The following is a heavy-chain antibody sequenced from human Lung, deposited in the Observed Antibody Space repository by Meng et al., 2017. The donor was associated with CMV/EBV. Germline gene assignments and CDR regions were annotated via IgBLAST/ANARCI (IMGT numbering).Heavy chain of an antibody. Sequence: ASVXVSXKASGYTFIGYNIHWVRKAPGQGLEWMGWINPNTGATKLAERFQGRVTLTTDTSISTAYRELSRLKSDDTAVFFCARLFHTSLGTNYYYGMDVWXQGTTVTVSS. CDR2: INPNTGAT. CDR1: GYTFIGYN. D-gene: IGHD3-3*01. CDR3: ARLFHTSLGTNYYYGMDV. V-gene: IGHV1-2*02. J-gene: IGHJ6*01.